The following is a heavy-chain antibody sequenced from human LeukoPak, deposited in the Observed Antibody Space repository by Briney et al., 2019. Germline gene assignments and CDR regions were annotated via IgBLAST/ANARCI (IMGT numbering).Heavy chain of an antibody. J-gene: IGHJ4*02. CDR1: GYTFTGYY. CDR3: ARDRDRSHYRSVGY. CDR2: INPNSGGT. Sequence: ASVKVSCKASGYTFTGYYMHWVRQAPGQGLEWMGWINPNSGGTNYAQKFQGRVTMTRDTSISTAYMELGRLRSDDTAVYYCARDRDRSHYRSVGYWGQGTLVTVSS. D-gene: IGHD6-25*01. V-gene: IGHV1-2*02.